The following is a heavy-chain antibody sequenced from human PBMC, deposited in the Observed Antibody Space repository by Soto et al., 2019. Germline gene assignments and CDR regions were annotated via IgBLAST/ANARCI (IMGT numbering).Heavy chain of an antibody. V-gene: IGHV1-3*01. CDR2: INAGNGNT. J-gene: IGHJ3*02. CDR1: GYTFTSYA. CDR3: ARPGGIAAASGAFHI. Sequence: GASVKVSCKASGYTFTSYAMHWVRQAPGQRLEWMGWINAGNGNTKYSQKFQGRVTITRDTSASTAYMEMSSLRSEDTAVYYWARPGGIAAASGAFHIWGQGTMVTVSS. D-gene: IGHD6-13*01.